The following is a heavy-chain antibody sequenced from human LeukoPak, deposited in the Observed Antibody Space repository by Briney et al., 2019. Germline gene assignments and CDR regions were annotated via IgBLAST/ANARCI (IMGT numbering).Heavy chain of an antibody. D-gene: IGHD2-15*01. CDR3: ARLGYCSGGSCYWGWGVFDY. J-gene: IGHJ4*02. Sequence: PSETLSLTCTVSGGSISSSSYYWGWIRQPPGKGLEWIGSIYYSGSTCYNPSLKSRVTISVDTSKNQFSLKLSSVTAADTAVYYCARLGYCSGGSCYWGWGVFDYWGQGTLVTVSS. CDR2: IYYSGST. CDR1: GGSISSSSYY. V-gene: IGHV4-39*01.